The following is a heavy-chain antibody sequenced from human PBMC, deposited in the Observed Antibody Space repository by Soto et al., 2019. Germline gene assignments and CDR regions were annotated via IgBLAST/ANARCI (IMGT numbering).Heavy chain of an antibody. Sequence: GGSLKIPWKGSGYRFTNYWISWVRQMPGKGLEWVARIDPSDSYLNYGPSFEGHVTISVDKPIRTAYLQWSSLKASDTAMYYCARSLYGSSRFYSDFWGQGTLVTVSS. V-gene: IGHV5-10-1*01. CDR1: GYRFTNYW. J-gene: IGHJ4*02. CDR2: IDPSDSYL. D-gene: IGHD3-22*01. CDR3: ARSLYGSSRFYSDF.